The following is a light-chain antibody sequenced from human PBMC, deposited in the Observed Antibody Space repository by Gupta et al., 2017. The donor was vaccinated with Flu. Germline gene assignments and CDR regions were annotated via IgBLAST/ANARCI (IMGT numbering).Light chain of an antibody. CDR3: MHSTRWPWT. J-gene: IGKJ1*01. CDR1: QSLVYSDGDSY. CDR2: KAS. Sequence: DDVMTQSPHSLPVTLGQSASISCRSSQSLVYSDGDSYVSWYHQRPGQSPRRLIYKASNRDSGVPDRISGSGSGTDFTLKISRVEAEDVGVYYCMHSTRWPWTFGQGTKVEIK. V-gene: IGKV2-30*01.